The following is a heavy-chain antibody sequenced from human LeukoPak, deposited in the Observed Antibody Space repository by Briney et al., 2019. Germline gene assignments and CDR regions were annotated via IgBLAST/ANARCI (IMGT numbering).Heavy chain of an antibody. Sequence: GASVKVSCKASGYTFTSYGISWVRQAPGQGLEWMGWISAYNGNTNYAQKLQGRVTMTTDTSTSTAYMELRSLRSDDTAVYYCARAQGGSYYAYYYYMDVWGKGTTVTVSS. CDR1: GYTFTSYG. D-gene: IGHD1-26*01. CDR2: ISAYNGNT. J-gene: IGHJ6*03. V-gene: IGHV1-18*01. CDR3: ARAQGGSYYAYYYYMDV.